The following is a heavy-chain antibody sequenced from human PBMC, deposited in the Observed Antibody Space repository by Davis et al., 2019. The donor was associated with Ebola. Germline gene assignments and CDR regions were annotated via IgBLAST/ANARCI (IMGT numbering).Heavy chain of an antibody. Sequence: GESLKISCAASGFTFSSYWMSWVRQAPGKGLEWVANIKQDGSEKYYVDSVKGRFTISRDNTKNSLYLQMNSLRTEDTAVYYCARDVPSDYYGFYFDYWGQGTLVTVSS. V-gene: IGHV3-7*01. CDR2: IKQDGSEK. D-gene: IGHD3/OR15-3a*01. CDR3: ARDVPSDYYGFYFDY. CDR1: GFTFSSYW. J-gene: IGHJ4*02.